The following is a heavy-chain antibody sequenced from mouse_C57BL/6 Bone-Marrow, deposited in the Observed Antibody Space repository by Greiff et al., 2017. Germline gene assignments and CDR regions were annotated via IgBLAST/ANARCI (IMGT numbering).Heavy chain of an antibody. V-gene: IGHV1-69*01. D-gene: IGHD2-12*01. CDR3: ASEVLLPYFHS. CDR1: GYNFTSYW. CDR2: IDPSDSYT. J-gene: IGHJ2*01. Sequence: VQLQQPGAELVMPGASVKLSCKASGYNFTSYWMHWVQQRPGQGLEWIGEIDPSDSYTNYNQKFKGKSTLTLDKSSSTAYMQLSSLTSEDSAVYDGASEVLLPYFHSWGQGTTLTGSS.